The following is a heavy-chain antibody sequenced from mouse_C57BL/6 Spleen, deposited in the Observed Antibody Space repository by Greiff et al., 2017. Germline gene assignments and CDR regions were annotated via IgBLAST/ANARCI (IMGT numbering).Heavy chain of an antibody. J-gene: IGHJ1*03. D-gene: IGHD2-3*01. CDR3: GRWDDYGYFDV. V-gene: IGHV1-52*01. Sequence: VQLQQPGAELVRPGSSVKLSCKASGYTFTSYWMHWVKQRPIQGLEWIGNIDPSDSETHYNQKFKDKATLTVDKSSSTAYMKLSSLTSEDAAVYYCGRWDDYGYFDVWGTGTTVTVSS. CDR2: IDPSDSET. CDR1: GYTFTSYW.